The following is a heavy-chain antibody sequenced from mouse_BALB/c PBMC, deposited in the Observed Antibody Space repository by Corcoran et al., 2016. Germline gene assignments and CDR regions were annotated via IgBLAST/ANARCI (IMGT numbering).Heavy chain of an antibody. CDR2: INTNTGEP. Sequence: QIRLVQSGPELKKPGETVKISCKASGYTFTNYGMNWVKQAPGKGLKWMGWINTNTGEPTYADDFKGRFAFYLETSASTAYLQINNLKNEDMATYFCARAPLHYYAMDYWGQGTSVTVSS. D-gene: IGHD6-1*01. CDR1: GYTFTNYG. CDR3: ARAPLHYYAMDY. J-gene: IGHJ4*01. V-gene: IGHV9-1*02.